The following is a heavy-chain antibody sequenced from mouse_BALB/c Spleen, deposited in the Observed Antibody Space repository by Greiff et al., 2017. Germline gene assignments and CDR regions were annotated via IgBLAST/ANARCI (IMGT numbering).Heavy chain of an antibody. D-gene: IGHD2-4*01. V-gene: IGHV5-6-5*01. J-gene: IGHJ4*01. CDR2: ISSGGST. Sequence: DVMLVESGGGLVKPGGSLKLSCAASGFTFSSYAMSWVRQTPEKRLEWVASISSGGSTYYPDSVKGRFTISRDNARNNLYRQMSILRSEDTAMYYCAIGLWGDYPYYAMDYWGQGTSVTVSS. CDR3: AIGLWGDYPYYAMDY. CDR1: GFTFSSYA.